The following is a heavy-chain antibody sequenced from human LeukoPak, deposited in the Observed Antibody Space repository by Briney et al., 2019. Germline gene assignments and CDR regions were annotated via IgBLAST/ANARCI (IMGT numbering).Heavy chain of an antibody. V-gene: IGHV3-66*01. Sequence: GGSLRLSCEAPEFSVGGNSMTWFRKAPGKGLEWVPLIYSGGSTYYADSVKGRFTISRDNSKNTLYLQMNSLRAGDTAVYYCAKGSKLVVITRDHYMAVWGKGTTVTISS. CDR3: AKGSKLVVITRDHYMAV. D-gene: IGHD3-22*01. J-gene: IGHJ6*03. CDR1: EFSVGGNS. CDR2: IYSGGST.